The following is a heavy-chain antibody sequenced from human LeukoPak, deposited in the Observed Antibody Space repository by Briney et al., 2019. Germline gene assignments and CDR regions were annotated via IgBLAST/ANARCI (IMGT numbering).Heavy chain of an antibody. CDR3: ASRIAVAGPFDY. D-gene: IGHD6-19*01. V-gene: IGHV4-34*01. Sequence: SETLSLTCAVYGGSFSGYYWSWIRQPPGKGLEWIGEINHSGSTNYNPSLKSRVTISVDTSKNQFSLKLSSVTAADTDVYYCASRIAVAGPFDYWGQGTLVTVSS. J-gene: IGHJ4*02. CDR2: INHSGST. CDR1: GGSFSGYY.